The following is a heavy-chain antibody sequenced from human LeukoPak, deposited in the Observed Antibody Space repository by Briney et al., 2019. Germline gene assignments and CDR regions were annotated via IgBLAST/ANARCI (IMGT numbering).Heavy chain of an antibody. V-gene: IGHV1-18*01. CDR3: ARGITYYYDSSGYYYFDY. CDR1: GYTFTSYD. CDR2: VSAYNGNT. Sequence: ASVKVSCKASGYTFTSYDINWVRQAPGQGLEWMGWVSAYNGNTNYAQKLQGRVTMTTDTSTSTAYMELRSLRSDDTAVYYCARGITYYYDSSGYYYFDYWGQGTLVTVSS. J-gene: IGHJ4*02. D-gene: IGHD3-22*01.